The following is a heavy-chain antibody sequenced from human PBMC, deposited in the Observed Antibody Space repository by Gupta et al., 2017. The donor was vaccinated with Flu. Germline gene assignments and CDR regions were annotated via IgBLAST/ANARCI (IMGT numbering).Heavy chain of an antibody. CDR3: AKDRGYSSGWSAN. CDR2: ISYDGSNK. V-gene: IGHV3-30*18. D-gene: IGHD6-19*01. CDR1: GLPFSSYG. J-gene: IGHJ4*02. Sequence: QVQLVESGGGVVQPGRSLRLSCPASGLPFSSYGMHWVRQAPGKGLEWVAVISYDGSNKYYADSVKGRFTISRDNSKSTLYLQMNSLRAEDTAVYYCAKDRGYSSGWSANWGQGTLVTVSS.